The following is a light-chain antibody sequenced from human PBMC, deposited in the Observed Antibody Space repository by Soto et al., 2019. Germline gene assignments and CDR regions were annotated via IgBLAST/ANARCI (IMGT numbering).Light chain of an antibody. J-gene: IGKJ1*01. CDR1: QSISSY. CDR2: AAS. V-gene: IGKV1-39*01. CDR3: QQSYSTPWT. Sequence: DIQMPQSPSSLSASVGDRVTITCRASQSISSYLNWYQQKPGKAPKLLIYAASSLQSGVPSRFSGSGSGRDFTLTISSLQPDDFPTYYYQQSYSTPWTVGQGTKVEGK.